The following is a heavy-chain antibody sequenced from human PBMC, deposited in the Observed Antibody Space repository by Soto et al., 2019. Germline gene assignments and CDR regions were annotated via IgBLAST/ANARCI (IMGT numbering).Heavy chain of an antibody. V-gene: IGHV4-34*01. D-gene: IGHD3-9*01. J-gene: IGHJ4*02. CDR3: ARFGYYDILTGYYPFDY. CDR2: INHSGST. Sequence: SETLSLTCAVYGGSFSGYYWSWIRQPPGKGLEWIGEINHSGSTNYNPSLKSRVTISVDTSKNQFSLKLSSVTAADTAVYYCARFGYYDILTGYYPFDYWGQGTLVTVSS. CDR1: GGSFSGYY.